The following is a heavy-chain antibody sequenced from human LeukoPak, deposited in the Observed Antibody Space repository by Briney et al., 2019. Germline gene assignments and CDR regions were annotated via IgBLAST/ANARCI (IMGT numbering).Heavy chain of an antibody. CDR3: AKNPMKFRIAVGLDY. D-gene: IGHD6-19*01. Sequence: GGSLRLSCAASGFTFSSYAMSWVRQAPGKGLEWVSAISGSGGSTYYADSVKGRFTISRDNSKNTLYLQMNSRRAEDTAVYYCAKNPMKFRIAVGLDYWGQGTLVTVSS. CDR1: GFTFSSYA. V-gene: IGHV3-23*01. CDR2: ISGSGGST. J-gene: IGHJ4*02.